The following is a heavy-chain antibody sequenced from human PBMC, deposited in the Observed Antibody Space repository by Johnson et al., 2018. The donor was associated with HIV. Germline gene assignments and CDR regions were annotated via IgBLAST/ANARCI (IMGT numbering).Heavy chain of an antibody. J-gene: IGHJ3*02. Sequence: QVQLVESGGGVVQPGGSLRLSCAASGFTFSSFDMHWVRQAPGKGLEWVSAISGSGGSTYYADSVKGRFTISRDNSKNTLYLQMNSLTAEDTAVYYCAKPQWVSSGAFDIWGQGTMVTVSS. CDR2: ISGSGGST. D-gene: IGHD3-3*01. CDR1: GFTFSSFD. CDR3: AKPQWVSSGAFDI. V-gene: IGHV3-NL1*01.